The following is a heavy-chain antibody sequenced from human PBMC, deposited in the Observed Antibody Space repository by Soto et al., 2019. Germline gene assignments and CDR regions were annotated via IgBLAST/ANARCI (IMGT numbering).Heavy chain of an antibody. V-gene: IGHV3-30*03. D-gene: IGHD6-19*01. Sequence: GGSLRLSCAASGFTFSSYGMHWVRQAPGKGLEWVAVISYDGSNKYYADSVKGRFTISRDNSKNTLYLQMNSLRAEDTAVYYCTTVLQWPNHHHFDYWGQGTLVTVSS. CDR2: ISYDGSNK. CDR1: GFTFSSYG. J-gene: IGHJ4*01. CDR3: TTVLQWPNHHHFDY.